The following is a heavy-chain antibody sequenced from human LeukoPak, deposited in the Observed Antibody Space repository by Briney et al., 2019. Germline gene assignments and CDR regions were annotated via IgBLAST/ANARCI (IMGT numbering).Heavy chain of an antibody. CDR3: AGVFPGSPRGAFDI. CDR2: IYTSRST. CDR1: GGSISSYY. J-gene: IGHJ3*02. D-gene: IGHD1-26*01. V-gene: IGHV4-4*07. Sequence: SETLSLTCTVSGGSISSYYWSWIRQPAGKGLEWIGRIYTSRSTNYNPSLKSRVTMSVDTSKNQFSLKLSSVTAADTAVDYCAGVFPGSPRGAFDIWGQGTMVTVSS.